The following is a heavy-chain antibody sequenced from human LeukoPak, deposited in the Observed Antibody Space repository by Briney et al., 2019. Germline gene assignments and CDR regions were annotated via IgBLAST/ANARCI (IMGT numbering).Heavy chain of an antibody. J-gene: IGHJ4*02. CDR2: IYYSGNS. CDR1: GGSISSYY. V-gene: IGHV4-59*12. Sequence: SETLSLTCSVSGGSISSYYWSWIRQSPGKGLEWIGYIYYSGNSNYNPSLKSRVTISVDTSKNQFSLKLRSVTAADTAVYYCAGDYGSGSYRFDFWGQGTLVTVSS. CDR3: AGDYGSGSYRFDF. D-gene: IGHD3-10*01.